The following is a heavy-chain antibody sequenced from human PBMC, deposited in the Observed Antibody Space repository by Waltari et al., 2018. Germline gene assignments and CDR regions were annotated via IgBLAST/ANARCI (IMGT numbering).Heavy chain of an antibody. CDR2: ISSSSSTI. V-gene: IGHV3-48*01. CDR3: AREFPGSGWYYFDY. Sequence: EVQLVESGGGLVQPGGSLRLSCAASGFTFSSYSMNWVRQAPGKGLVWVSYISSSSSTIYYADSVKGRFTISRDNAKNSLYLQMNSLRAEDTAVYYCAREFPGSGWYYFDYWGQGTLVTVSS. CDR1: GFTFSSYS. J-gene: IGHJ4*02. D-gene: IGHD6-19*01.